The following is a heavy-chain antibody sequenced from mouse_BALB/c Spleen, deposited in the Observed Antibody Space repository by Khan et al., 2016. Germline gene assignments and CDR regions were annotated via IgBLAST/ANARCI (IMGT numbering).Heavy chain of an antibody. J-gene: IGHJ1*01. Sequence: EVKLLESGGGLVQPGGSLKLSCAASGFDFSRYWMSWVRQAPGKGLEWIGEINPDSSTLNYTQSLKDKFIISSDNAKNKLYLQRSKVRSEDTARYCCASPFCYFDVWGAGTTVTVSS. CDR3: ASPFCYFDV. CDR1: GFDFSRYW. V-gene: IGHV4-1*02. CDR2: INPDSSTL.